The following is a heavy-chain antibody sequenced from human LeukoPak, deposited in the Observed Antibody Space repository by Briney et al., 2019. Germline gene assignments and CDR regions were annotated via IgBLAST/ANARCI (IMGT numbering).Heavy chain of an antibody. Sequence: PGGSLRLSCAASGFTFSSYSMNWVRQAPGKGLEWVSSISSSSSYIYYADSVKGRFTISRDNAKNSLYLQMNSLRAEDTAVYYCAREPPYYQPGEYYYYMDVWGKGTMVTVSS. V-gene: IGHV3-21*01. CDR1: GFTFSSYS. CDR2: ISSSSSYI. CDR3: AREPPYYQPGEYYYYMDV. D-gene: IGHD3-10*01. J-gene: IGHJ6*03.